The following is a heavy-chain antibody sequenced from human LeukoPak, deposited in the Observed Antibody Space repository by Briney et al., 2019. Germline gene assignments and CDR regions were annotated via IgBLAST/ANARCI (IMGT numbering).Heavy chain of an antibody. D-gene: IGHD2-2*01. V-gene: IGHV3-30*18. CDR3: AKAGLQFQLPNGADGMDV. CDR2: ISYDGSNK. Sequence: GGSLRLSCAASGFTFSNYGMHRVRQAPGKGLEWVAVISYDGSNKYYADSVKGRFTISRDNSKNTLYLQMNSLRAEDTAVYYCAKAGLQFQLPNGADGMDVWGKGTTVTVSS. J-gene: IGHJ6*04. CDR1: GFTFSNYG.